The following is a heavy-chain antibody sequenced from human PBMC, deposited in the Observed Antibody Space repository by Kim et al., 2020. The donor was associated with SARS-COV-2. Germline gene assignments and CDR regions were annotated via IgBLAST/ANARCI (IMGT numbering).Heavy chain of an antibody. CDR2: IYYSGST. D-gene: IGHD2-8*01. J-gene: IGHJ5*02. Sequence: SETLSLTCTVSGGSISSYYWSWIRQPPGKGLEWIGYIYYSGSTNYNPSLKSRVTISVDTSKNQFSLKLSSVTAADTAVYYCASNSGYCTNGVCYNWFDPWGQGTLVTVSS. V-gene: IGHV4-59*01. CDR1: GGSISSYY. CDR3: ASNSGYCTNGVCYNWFDP.